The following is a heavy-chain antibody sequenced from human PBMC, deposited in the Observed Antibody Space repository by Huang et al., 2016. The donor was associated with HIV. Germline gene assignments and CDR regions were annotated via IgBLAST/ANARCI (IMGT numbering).Heavy chain of an antibody. CDR3: ALKGDSSGWEYFRH. J-gene: IGHJ1*01. CDR2: ISYDGSNK. CDR1: GFIFSNYG. V-gene: IGHV3-30*03. Sequence: QVQLVESGGGVVQPGRSLRLSCAASGFIFSNYGMHWVRQAPGKGLEWVALISYDGSNKYYTDSVKGRFSISRDNSKNTLDLQMNSLRAEDTAVYYCALKGDSSGWEYFRHWGQGTLVTVSS. D-gene: IGHD6-19*01.